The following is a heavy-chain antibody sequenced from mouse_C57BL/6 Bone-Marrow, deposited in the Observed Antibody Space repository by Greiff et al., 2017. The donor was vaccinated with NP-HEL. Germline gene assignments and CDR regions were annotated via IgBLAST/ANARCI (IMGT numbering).Heavy chain of an antibody. CDR2: IYPGDGDT. CDR1: GYAFSSYW. CDR3: AIFITTVVATRLDY. D-gene: IGHD1-1*01. J-gene: IGHJ2*01. V-gene: IGHV1-80*01. Sequence: QVQLQQSGAELVKPGASVKISCKASGYAFSSYWMNWVKQRPGKGLEWIGQIYPGDGDTNYNGKFKGKATLTADKSSSTAYMQLSSLTSEDSAVYFCAIFITTVVATRLDYWGQGTTLTVSS.